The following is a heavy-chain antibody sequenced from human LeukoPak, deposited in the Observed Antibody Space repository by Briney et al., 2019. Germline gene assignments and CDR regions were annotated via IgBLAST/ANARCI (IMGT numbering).Heavy chain of an antibody. CDR1: GFTFSSYG. CDR3: AKASHSGSYFDY. CDR2: ISYDGSNK. V-gene: IGHV3-30*18. Sequence: GGSLRLSCAASGFTFSSYGMHWVRQAPGKGLEWVAVISYDGSNKYYADSVKGRFTISRDNSKSTLYLQMNSLRAEDTAVYYCAKASHSGSYFDYWGQGTLVTVSS. J-gene: IGHJ4*02. D-gene: IGHD1-26*01.